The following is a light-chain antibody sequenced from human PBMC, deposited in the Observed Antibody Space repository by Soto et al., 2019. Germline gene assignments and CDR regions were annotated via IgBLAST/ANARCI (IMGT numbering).Light chain of an antibody. CDR3: QQYAVSPWT. J-gene: IGKJ1*01. CDR1: QSISSNY. CDR2: GAS. V-gene: IGKV3-20*01. Sequence: EIVLTQSPGTLSLSPGERATLSCRASQSISSNYLAWYQQKPGQAPRLLIYGASNRATGIPDRFSGSESGTDFTLTIRRLEPDDFAVYFCQQYAVSPWTFGQGTKVEIK.